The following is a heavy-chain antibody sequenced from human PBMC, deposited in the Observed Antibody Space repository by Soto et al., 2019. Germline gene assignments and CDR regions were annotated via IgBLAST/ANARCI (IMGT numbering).Heavy chain of an antibody. J-gene: IGHJ3*02. Sequence: PGGSLRLSCAASGFPFSSYAMNWVRQAPGKGLEWLSTISSGGDITFYADSVKGRFTISRDNSNNTLYLQMRSLRPEDTAVYFCAHPRGYGVFDAVDIWGQGTMVTVSS. CDR1: GFPFSSYA. V-gene: IGHV3-23*01. CDR2: ISSGGDIT. D-gene: IGHD4-17*01. CDR3: AHPRGYGVFDAVDI.